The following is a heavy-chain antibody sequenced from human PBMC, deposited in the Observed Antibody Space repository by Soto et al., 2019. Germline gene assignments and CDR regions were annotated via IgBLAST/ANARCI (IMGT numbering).Heavy chain of an antibody. V-gene: IGHV1-46*01. J-gene: IGHJ4*02. D-gene: IGHD6-19*01. CDR3: ARVSDTTEWLDAYYFDY. Sequence: ASVKVSCKASGYTFTRYYMHWVRQAPGQGLEWMGIINPSGGSTSYAQKFQGRVTMTRDTSTSTVYMELSSLRSEDTAVYYCARVSDTTEWLDAYYFDYWGQGTLVTVSS. CDR1: GYTFTRYY. CDR2: INPSGGST.